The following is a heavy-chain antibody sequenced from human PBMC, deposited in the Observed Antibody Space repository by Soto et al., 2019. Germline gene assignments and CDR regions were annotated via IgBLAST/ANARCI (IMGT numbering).Heavy chain of an antibody. V-gene: IGHV3-7*04. J-gene: IGHJ4*02. Sequence: EVQLVESGGGLVQPGGSLRLSCGASGLAFSTSWMAWVRQAPGKGLEWVAELNPDGSVKTYVDAVRGPVTISRDNAKNSVYLQMNSLRVEDTAIYYCAMDPYFGAIDYWGRGTLVTVSP. CDR1: GLAFSTSW. CDR2: LNPDGSVK. CDR3: AMDPYFGAIDY. D-gene: IGHD3-16*01.